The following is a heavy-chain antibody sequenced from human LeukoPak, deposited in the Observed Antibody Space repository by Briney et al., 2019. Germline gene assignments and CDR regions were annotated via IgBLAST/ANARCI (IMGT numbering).Heavy chain of an antibody. V-gene: IGHV3-11*01. CDR1: GFTFSDYY. CDR3: ARDPWVDPIVAFDI. Sequence: GGSLRLSCAASGFTFSDYYMSWIRQAPGKGLEWVSYISSSGSTIYYADSVKGRFTISRDNAKNSLYLQMNSLRSDDTAVYYCARDPWVDPIVAFDIWGQGTMVTVSS. D-gene: IGHD3-22*01. J-gene: IGHJ3*02. CDR2: ISSSGSTI.